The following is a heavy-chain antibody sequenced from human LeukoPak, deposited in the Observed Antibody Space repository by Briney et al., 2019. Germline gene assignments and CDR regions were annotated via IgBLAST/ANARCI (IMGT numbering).Heavy chain of an antibody. Sequence: SVKVSCKASGGTFSNYAITWVRQAPGQGLEWMGRIIPILGIANHAQKFQGRVTITADKSTSTAYMELSSLRAEDTAVYYCARGFYGSGSYYPDYWGQGTLVTVSS. J-gene: IGHJ4*02. D-gene: IGHD3-10*01. CDR2: IIPILGIA. V-gene: IGHV1-69*04. CDR3: ARGFYGSGSYYPDY. CDR1: GGTFSNYA.